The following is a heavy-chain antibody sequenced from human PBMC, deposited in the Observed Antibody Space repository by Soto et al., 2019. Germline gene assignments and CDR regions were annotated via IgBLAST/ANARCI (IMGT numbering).Heavy chain of an antibody. CDR2: INSDGSNT. J-gene: IGHJ6*02. Sequence: EVQLVESGGGLVQPGGSLRLSCAASGFTFSSYWMHWVHQAPGKGLVWVSRINSDGSNTRYADSVKGRFTISRDNAKNTLYLQMNSLRAEDTALYDCARPPVTSQHYYGMVVWGQGTTVTVSS. CDR1: GFTFSSYW. V-gene: IGHV3-74*01. D-gene: IGHD4-17*01. CDR3: ARPPVTSQHYYGMVV.